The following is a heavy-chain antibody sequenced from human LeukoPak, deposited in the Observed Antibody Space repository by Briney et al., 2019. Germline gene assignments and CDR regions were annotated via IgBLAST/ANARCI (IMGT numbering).Heavy chain of an antibody. Sequence: SETLSLTCAVYGGSFSGYYWSWIRQPPGKGLEWIGEINHSGSTNYNPSLKSRVTISVDTSKNQFSLKLSSVTAADTAVYYCARGRGRAAAGMPNWFDPWGQGTLVTVSS. CDR3: ARGRGRAAAGMPNWFDP. J-gene: IGHJ5*02. D-gene: IGHD6-13*01. CDR1: GGSFSGYY. V-gene: IGHV4-34*01. CDR2: INHSGST.